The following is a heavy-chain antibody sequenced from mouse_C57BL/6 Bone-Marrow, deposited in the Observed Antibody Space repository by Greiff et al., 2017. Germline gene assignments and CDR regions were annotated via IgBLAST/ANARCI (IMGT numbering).Heavy chain of an antibody. V-gene: IGHV1-50*01. CDR1: GYTFTSYW. J-gene: IGHJ4*01. D-gene: IGHD2-10*01. CDR3: ARAYYGNYGYAMDY. CDR2: IDPSDSYT. Sequence: QVQLQQPGAELVKPGASVKLSCKASGYTFTSYWMQWVKQRPGQGLEWIGEIDPSDSYTNYNQKFKGKATLTVDTSSSTAYMQLNSQTSEDSAVYYCARAYYGNYGYAMDYWGQGTSVTVSS.